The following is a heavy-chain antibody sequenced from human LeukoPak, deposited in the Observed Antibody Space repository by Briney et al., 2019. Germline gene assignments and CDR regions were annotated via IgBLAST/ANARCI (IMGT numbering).Heavy chain of an antibody. CDR3: ARSDSSGYFYYFDY. Sequence: PSETLSLTCTVSGGSISSSSYSWGWIRQPPGKGLEWIGSIYYSGSTYYNPSLKSRVTISVDTSKNQFSLKLSSVTAADTAVYYCARSDSSGYFYYFDYWGQGTLVTVSS. CDR1: GGSISSSSYS. D-gene: IGHD3-22*01. V-gene: IGHV4-39*01. CDR2: IYYSGST. J-gene: IGHJ4*02.